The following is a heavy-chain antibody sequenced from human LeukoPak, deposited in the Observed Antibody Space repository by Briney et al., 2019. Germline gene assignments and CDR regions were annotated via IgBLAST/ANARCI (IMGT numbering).Heavy chain of an antibody. CDR2: INHSGST. V-gene: IGHV4-34*01. Sequence: SETLSLTCAVYGGSFSGYYWSWIRQPPGKGLEWIGEINHSGSTNYNPSLKSRVTISVDTSKNQFSLKLSSVTAADTAVYYCASDSPKAAVAGSGWGQGTMVTVSS. J-gene: IGHJ3*01. CDR3: ASDSPKAAVAGSG. CDR1: GGSFSGYY. D-gene: IGHD6-19*01.